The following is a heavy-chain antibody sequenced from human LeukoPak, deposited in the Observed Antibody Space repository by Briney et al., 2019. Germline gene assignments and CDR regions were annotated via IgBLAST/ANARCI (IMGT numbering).Heavy chain of an antibody. CDR3: TRVGYIDEGIDY. V-gene: IGHV3-7*04. J-gene: IGHJ4*02. Sequence: PGGSLRLSCEGSALIFSGHWMNWVRQTPGKGLEWVANIKQDGSKKSYVDSVKGRFTISRDNAKNSLYLQMNSLRAEDTAIYYCTRVGYIDEGIDYWGQGTLVTVSS. CDR1: ALIFSGHW. CDR2: IKQDGSKK. D-gene: IGHD5-24*01.